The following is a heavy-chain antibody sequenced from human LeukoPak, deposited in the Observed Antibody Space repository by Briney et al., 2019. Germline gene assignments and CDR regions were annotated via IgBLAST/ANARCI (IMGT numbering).Heavy chain of an antibody. Sequence: LPGGSLRLSCAASGFTFGTYAMSWVRQAPGKGLEWVSAIGGGGDSTYYAVSVKGRFTISRDNSKNTLYLQMNSLRAEDTAVYYCAKDLSISSSWYWYYYYGMDVWGQGTTVTVSS. J-gene: IGHJ6*02. CDR1: GFTFGTYA. CDR3: AKDLSISSSWYWYYYYGMDV. V-gene: IGHV3-23*01. D-gene: IGHD6-13*01. CDR2: IGGGGDST.